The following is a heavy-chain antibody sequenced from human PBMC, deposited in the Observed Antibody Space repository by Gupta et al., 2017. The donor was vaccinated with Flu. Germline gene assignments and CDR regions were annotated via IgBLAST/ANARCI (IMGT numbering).Heavy chain of an antibody. CDR3: EGRRERYTLGAKY. Sequence: QLQLQESCTGLVKASETLSRTCSVSGASITNTLYYWGCIRQTPGQVLEWFECISHSGDTFYYPVLKGRATVYLDTVKNRVSVNVTCATVEDEGVYDGEGRRERYTLGAKYWVHGSLGNVSS. CDR2: ISHSGDT. J-gene: IGHJ4*01. V-gene: IGHV4-39*01. D-gene: IGHD1-1*01. CDR1: GASITNTLYY.